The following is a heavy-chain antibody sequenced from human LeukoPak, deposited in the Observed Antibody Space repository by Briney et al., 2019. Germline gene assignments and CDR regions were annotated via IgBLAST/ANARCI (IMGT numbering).Heavy chain of an antibody. CDR2: ISYDGSNK. J-gene: IGHJ4*02. Sequence: AGGSLRLSCAASGFTFSNYGMHWVRQAPGKGLEWVAVISYDGSNKYYADSVKGRFTISRDNSKNTLYLQMNSLRAEDTAVYYCATTDSGYYSRLYWGQGTLVTVSS. CDR3: ATTDSGYYSRLY. CDR1: GFTFSNYG. V-gene: IGHV3-30*03. D-gene: IGHD3-22*01.